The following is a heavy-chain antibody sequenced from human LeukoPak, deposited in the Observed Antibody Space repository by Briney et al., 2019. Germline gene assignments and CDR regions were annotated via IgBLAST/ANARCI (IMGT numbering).Heavy chain of an antibody. D-gene: IGHD3-10*01. V-gene: IGHV1-2*02. CDR3: ARDRELRIRGVILPLY. J-gene: IGHJ4*02. Sequence: ASVKVSCKASGYTFTGYYMHWVRQAPGQGLEWMGWINPNSGGTNYAQKFQGRVTMTRDTSISTVYMELSRLRSDDTAVYYCARDRELRIRGVILPLYRGQGTLVTVSS. CDR2: INPNSGGT. CDR1: GYTFTGYY.